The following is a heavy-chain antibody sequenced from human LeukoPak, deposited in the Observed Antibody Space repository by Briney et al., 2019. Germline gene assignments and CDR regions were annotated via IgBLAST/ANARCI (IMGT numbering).Heavy chain of an antibody. Sequence: PSETLSLTCTVSGGSISSSSYSWGWIRQPPGKGLEWIGSIYYSGSTYYNPSLKSRVTISVDTSKNQFSLKLSSVTAADTAVYYCARATRDSVVWFDPWGQGTLVTVSS. V-gene: IGHV4-39*01. CDR1: GGSISSSSYS. CDR3: ARATRDSVVWFDP. CDR2: IYYSGST. J-gene: IGHJ5*02. D-gene: IGHD3-10*01.